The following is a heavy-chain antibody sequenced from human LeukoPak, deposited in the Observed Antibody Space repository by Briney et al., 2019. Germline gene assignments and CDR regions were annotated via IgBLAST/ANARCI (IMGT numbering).Heavy chain of an antibody. CDR1: GFTFTSSA. J-gene: IGHJ4*02. V-gene: IGHV1-58*01. Sequence: SVKVSCKASGFTFTSSAVQWVRQARGQRLEWIGWIVVGSGNTNYAQEFQERVTITRDMSTSTAYMELSSLRSEDTAVYYCAADLAAAGTYDYWGQGTLVTVSS. D-gene: IGHD6-13*01. CDR2: IVVGSGNT. CDR3: AADLAAAGTYDY.